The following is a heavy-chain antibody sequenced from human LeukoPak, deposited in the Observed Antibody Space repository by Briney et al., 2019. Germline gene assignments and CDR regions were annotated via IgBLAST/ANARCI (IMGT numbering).Heavy chain of an antibody. J-gene: IGHJ4*02. V-gene: IGHV3-23*01. D-gene: IGHD6-19*01. Sequence: GGSLRLSCAASGFTFTNSAMTWVRQAPGKGLEWVSTVSGSGGNTYYAASVKGRFTISRDNSENTLYLQMNSLRAQDTAVYYCAKSLAVPGSPDYWGQGTLVTVSS. CDR2: VSGSGGNT. CDR3: AKSLAVPGSPDY. CDR1: GFTFTNSA.